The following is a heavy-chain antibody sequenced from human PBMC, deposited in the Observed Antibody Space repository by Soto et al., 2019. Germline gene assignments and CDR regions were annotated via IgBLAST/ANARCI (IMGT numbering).Heavy chain of an antibody. D-gene: IGHD2-8*01. CDR1: GFTFSSYA. J-gene: IGHJ2*01. CDR2: ISGSGGST. CDR3: AKAFSPELHPGLCGDYWYFDL. Sequence: GGSLRLSCAASGFTFSSYAMSWVRQAPGKGLEWVSAISGSGGSTYYADSVKGRFTISRDNAKNSLYLQMNSLRAEDTALYYCAKAFSPELHPGLCGDYWYFDLWGRGTLVTVSS. V-gene: IGHV3-23*01.